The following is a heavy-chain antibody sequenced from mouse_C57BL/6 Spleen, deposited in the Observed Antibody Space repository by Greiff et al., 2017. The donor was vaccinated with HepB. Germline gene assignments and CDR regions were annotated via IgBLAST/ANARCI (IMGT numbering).Heavy chain of an antibody. D-gene: IGHD1-3*01. J-gene: IGHJ2*01. Sequence: VQLQQSGAELVKPGASVKMSCKASGYTFTSYWITWVKQRPGQGLEWIGDIYPGSGSTNYNEKFKSKATLTVDTSSSTAYMQLSSLTSEDSAVYYCAREGYGSSLDYWGQGTTLTVSS. CDR3: AREGYGSSLDY. CDR2: IYPGSGST. CDR1: GYTFTSYW. V-gene: IGHV1-55*01.